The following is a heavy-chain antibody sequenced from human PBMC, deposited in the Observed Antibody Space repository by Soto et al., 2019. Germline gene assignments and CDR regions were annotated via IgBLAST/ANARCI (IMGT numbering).Heavy chain of an antibody. J-gene: IGHJ6*02. CDR2: IYAGDSDT. D-gene: IGHD3-16*01. CDR3: ARRGGPNSYNYYGMAV. Sequence: PGESLKISCKGSGYSFTTYWIGWGRQMPGKGLEWMGIIYAGDSDTRYSPSFQGQVTISADKSINTAYLQWSSLKASDTAIYYCARRGGPNSYNYYGMAVWGQGTTVTVSS. V-gene: IGHV5-51*01. CDR1: GYSFTTYW.